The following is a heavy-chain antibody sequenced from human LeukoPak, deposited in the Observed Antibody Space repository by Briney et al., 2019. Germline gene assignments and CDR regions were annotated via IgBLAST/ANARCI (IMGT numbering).Heavy chain of an antibody. CDR1: GGTFSSYA. J-gene: IGHJ6*03. CDR3: ARGCSSTSCYVRNYMDV. D-gene: IGHD2-2*01. V-gene: IGHV1-18*01. CDR2: ISAYNGNT. Sequence: EASVKVSCKASGGTFSSYAISWVRQAPGQGLEWMGWISAYNGNTNYAQKLQGRVTLTTDTSTSTAYMELRSLRSDDTAVYYCARGCSSTSCYVRNYMDVWGKGTTVTISS.